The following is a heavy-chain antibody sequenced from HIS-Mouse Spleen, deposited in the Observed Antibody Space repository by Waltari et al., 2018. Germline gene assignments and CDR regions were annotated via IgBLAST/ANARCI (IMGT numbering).Heavy chain of an antibody. V-gene: IGHV4-39*01. Sequence: QLQLQESGPGLVKHSETQSLTGTVSGASISSSSYYWGWLSRPQGNGLEWIWSISYSWCTYYNPSLNSRVTISVDTSKNQFSRKLSSVTAADTAVYYCARKRTASGWFDPWGQGTLVTVAS. CDR1: GASISSSSYY. CDR3: ARKRTASGWFDP. J-gene: IGHJ5*02. CDR2: ISYSWCT. D-gene: IGHD2-21*02.